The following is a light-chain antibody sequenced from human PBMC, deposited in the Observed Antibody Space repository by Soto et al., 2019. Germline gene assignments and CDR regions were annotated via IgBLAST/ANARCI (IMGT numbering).Light chain of an antibody. CDR3: AAWDDRLNDVV. J-gene: IGLJ2*01. CDR2: SNN. V-gene: IGLV1-44*01. CDR1: SSNIGSNT. Sequence: QAVLTQPPSASGTPGQRVTISCSGSSSNIGSNTVNWYQQLPGTAPKLLIYSNNQRPSGVPDRFSGSKSGTSASLAISGLQSEDEADYYCAAWDDRLNDVVFGGGTQLTVL.